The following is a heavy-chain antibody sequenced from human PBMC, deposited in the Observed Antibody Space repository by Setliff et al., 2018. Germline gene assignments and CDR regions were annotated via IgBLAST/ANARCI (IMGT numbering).Heavy chain of an antibody. CDR1: GFAFSGYG. Sequence: GSLRPSCAASGFAFSGYGMHWVRQAPGKGLEWVTFISYDGFKIYYAESVKGRFTISRDISTNTLFLEIDSLRSEDTGLYYCAREGSIGWSQYFHHWGQGTPVTVSS. CDR2: ISYDGFKI. D-gene: IGHD6-19*01. V-gene: IGHV3-30*03. J-gene: IGHJ1*01. CDR3: AREGSIGWSQYFHH.